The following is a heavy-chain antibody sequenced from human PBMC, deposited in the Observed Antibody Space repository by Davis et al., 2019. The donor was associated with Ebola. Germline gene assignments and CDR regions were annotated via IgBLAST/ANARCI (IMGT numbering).Heavy chain of an antibody. V-gene: IGHV1-18*01. J-gene: IGHJ5*02. D-gene: IGHD2-15*01. CDR2: ISAYNGNT. CDR3: ARDVGYCSGGSCYSGGWFDP. CDR1: GYTFTSYG. Sequence: AASVKVSCKASGYTFTSYGISWVRQAPGQGLEWMGWISAYNGNTNYAQKLQGRVTMTTDTSTSTAYMELRSLRSDDTAVYYCARDVGYCSGGSCYSGGWFDPWGQGTLVTVSS.